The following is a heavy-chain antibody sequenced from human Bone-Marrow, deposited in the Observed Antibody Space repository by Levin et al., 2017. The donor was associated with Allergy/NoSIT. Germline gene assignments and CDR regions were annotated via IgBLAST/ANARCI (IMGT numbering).Heavy chain of an antibody. CDR2: ISSSGTIK. CDR3: ARKRAYSYGYGGLDH. CDR1: GFTFSSYE. J-gene: IGHJ4*02. Sequence: GASVKVSCVDSGFTFSSYEMNWVRQAPGKGLEWISYISSSGTIKYYADSVKGRFTISRDNAKKSLNLQMNSLRAEDTAVYYCARKRAYSYGYGGLDHWGQGTLVTVSS. D-gene: IGHD5-18*01. V-gene: IGHV3-48*03.